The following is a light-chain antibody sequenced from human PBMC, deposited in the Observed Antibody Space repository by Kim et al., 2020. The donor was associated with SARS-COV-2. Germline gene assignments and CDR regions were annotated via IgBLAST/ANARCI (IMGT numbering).Light chain of an antibody. CDR3: NSRDSSGNIEV. V-gene: IGLV3-19*01. CDR2: GKN. Sequence: ALGQTVRITCQGDSLRSYYASWYQQKPGQAPVLVIYGKNNRPSGIPDRFSGSSSGNTASLTITGAQAEDEADYYCNSRDSSGNIEVFGGGTQLTVL. J-gene: IGLJ3*02. CDR1: SLRSYY.